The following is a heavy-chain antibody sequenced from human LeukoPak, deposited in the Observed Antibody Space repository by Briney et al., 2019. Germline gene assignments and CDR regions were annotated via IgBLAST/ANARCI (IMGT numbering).Heavy chain of an antibody. D-gene: IGHD1-26*01. CDR1: GASVSSASY. J-gene: IGHJ5*02. CDR3: ARSRAFNSGAFDP. CDR2: IYNGVNT. V-gene: IGHV4-61*01. Sequence: HSETLSLTCTVSGASVSSASYWSWIRQPPGKGVEWIAHIYNGVNTNYNPSLKSRVTISVDTSKNQFSLRLNSVTAADTAVYYCARSRAFNSGAFDPWGQGSLVTASS.